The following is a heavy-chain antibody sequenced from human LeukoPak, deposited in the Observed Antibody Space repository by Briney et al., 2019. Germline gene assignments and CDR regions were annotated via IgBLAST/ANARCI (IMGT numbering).Heavy chain of an antibody. CDR3: AKDTSGWYDLGSFDI. Sequence: GGSLRLSCAASGFTFSSYWMHWVRQAPGKGLVWVSRINSDGSSTSYADSVKGRFTISRDNSKNTLYLQMYSLRAEDTAKYYRAKDTSGWYDLGSFDIWGQGTMVTVSS. V-gene: IGHV3-74*01. CDR2: INSDGSST. D-gene: IGHD6-19*01. CDR1: GFTFSSYW. J-gene: IGHJ3*02.